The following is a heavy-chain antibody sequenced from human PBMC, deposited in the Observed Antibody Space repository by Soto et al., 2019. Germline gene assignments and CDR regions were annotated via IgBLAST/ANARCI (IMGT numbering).Heavy chain of an antibody. Sequence: QVQLVQSGAEVKKPGSSVKVSCKASGGTFSSYTIIWVRQAPGQGLEWMGRIIPILGIANYAQKFQGRVTITADKSTSTAHMELSSLRSEDTAVYYCASYSSGWYAGGYWGQGTLVTVSS. J-gene: IGHJ4*02. CDR1: GGTFSSYT. V-gene: IGHV1-69*02. D-gene: IGHD6-19*01. CDR3: ASYSSGWYAGGY. CDR2: IIPILGIA.